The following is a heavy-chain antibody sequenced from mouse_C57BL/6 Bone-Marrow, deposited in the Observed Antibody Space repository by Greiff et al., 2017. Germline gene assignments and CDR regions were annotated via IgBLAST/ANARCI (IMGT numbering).Heavy chain of an antibody. Sequence: QVQLQQSGAELVMPGASVKLSCKASGYTFTSYWMHWVKQRPGQGLEWIGEIDPSDSYTNYNQKFKGKSTLTVDKSSSTAYMQLSSLTSEDSAVXYCARYRYDYGGYWYFDVWGTGTTVTVSS. D-gene: IGHD2-4*01. CDR3: ARYRYDYGGYWYFDV. CDR1: GYTFTSYW. J-gene: IGHJ1*03. CDR2: IDPSDSYT. V-gene: IGHV1-69*01.